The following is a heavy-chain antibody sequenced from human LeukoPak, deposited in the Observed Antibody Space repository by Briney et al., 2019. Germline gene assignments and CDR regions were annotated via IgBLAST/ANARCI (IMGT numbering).Heavy chain of an antibody. CDR1: GFTFSSYA. CDR2: ISYDGSKK. J-gene: IGHJ3*01. CDR3: ARVAF. V-gene: IGHV3-30*01. Sequence: GGSLRLSCAASGFTFSSYAMHWVRQAPGKGLEWVAVISYDGSKKHYADSVKGRFTISRDNSKNTLYLQMNSLRAEDTAVYYCARVAFWGQGTMVTVSS.